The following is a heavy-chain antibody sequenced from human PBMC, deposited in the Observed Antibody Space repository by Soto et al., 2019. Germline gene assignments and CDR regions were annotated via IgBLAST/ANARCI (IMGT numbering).Heavy chain of an antibody. CDR1: GGSISSYY. J-gene: IGHJ4*02. D-gene: IGHD3-10*01. Sequence: SETLSLTCTVSGGSISSYYWSWIRQPPGKGLEWIGYIYYSGSTNYNPSLKSRVTISVDTSKNQFSLKLSSVTAADTAVYYCASLRDYYGSGAYFDYWGQGTLVTVSS. V-gene: IGHV4-59*01. CDR3: ASLRDYYGSGAYFDY. CDR2: IYYSGST.